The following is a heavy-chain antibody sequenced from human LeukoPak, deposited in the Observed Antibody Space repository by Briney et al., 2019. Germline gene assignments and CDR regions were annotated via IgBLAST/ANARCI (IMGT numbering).Heavy chain of an antibody. CDR2: INPNSGGT. Sequence: GASVKVSCKASGYTFTGYYMHWVRQAPGQGLEWMGWINPNSGGTNYAQKFQGRVTMTRDTSISTAYMELSRLRSDDTAVYYCATSPITYYDILTGYYLGILFDPWGQGTLVTVSS. J-gene: IGHJ5*02. CDR1: GYTFTGYY. D-gene: IGHD3-9*01. CDR3: ATSPITYYDILTGYYLGILFDP. V-gene: IGHV1-2*02.